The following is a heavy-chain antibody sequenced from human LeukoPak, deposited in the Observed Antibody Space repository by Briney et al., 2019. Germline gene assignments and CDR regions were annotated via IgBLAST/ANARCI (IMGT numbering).Heavy chain of an antibody. D-gene: IGHD2-15*01. CDR3: ARQLGYCSGDSCYFDL. V-gene: IGHV3-23*01. CDR2: ISFSGGST. Sequence: GGSLRLSCAASGFTFSSYAMSWVRQAPGKGLEWVSAISFSGGSTYYADSVKGRFTLSRDNSKNTLYLQMNSLRVEDTAVYYCARQLGYCSGDSCYFDLWGQGTLVTVSS. J-gene: IGHJ4*02. CDR1: GFTFSSYA.